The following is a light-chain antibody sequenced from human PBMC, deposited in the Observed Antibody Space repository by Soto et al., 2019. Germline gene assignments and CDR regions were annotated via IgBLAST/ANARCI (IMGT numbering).Light chain of an antibody. CDR3: QQYESNPPT. CDR1: QSVLYSSNNKNY. V-gene: IGKV4-1*01. CDR2: WAS. Sequence: DIVMTQSPDSLAVSLGERATINCKSSQSVLYSSNNKNYLAWYQQRPGQPPKLLIYWASTRESGVPDRFSGSGSGTDFTLTITSLQAEDGAVYYCQQYESNPPTFGQGTKLEIK. J-gene: IGKJ2*01.